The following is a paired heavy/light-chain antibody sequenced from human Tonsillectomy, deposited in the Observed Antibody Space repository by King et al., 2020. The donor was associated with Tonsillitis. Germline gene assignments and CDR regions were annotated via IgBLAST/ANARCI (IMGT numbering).Light chain of an antibody. CDR1: QAIRND. V-gene: IGKV1-6*01. CDR2: AAS. CDR3: LQDYNYPWT. Sequence: AIQMTQSPSSLSASVGDSVTITCRASQAIRNDLGWYQQKPGKAPKLLIYAASNLQSGVPSRFSGSGSGTDFTLTISSLQPEDFATYYCLQDYNYPWTFGQGTKVEFK. J-gene: IGKJ1*01.
Heavy chain of an antibody. CDR2: IDLSSNNK. Sequence: EVQLVESGGALVQPGGSLRLSCAASGFTFSYYGMSWVRQAPGKGLEWISYIDLSSNNKYYADSVKGRCTVSRDNAKNSLYLQMNSLRAEDTAVYYCARFYYYLDVWGKGTTVTVSS. J-gene: IGHJ6*03. V-gene: IGHV3-48*01. CDR3: ARFYYYLDV. CDR1: GFTFSYYG.